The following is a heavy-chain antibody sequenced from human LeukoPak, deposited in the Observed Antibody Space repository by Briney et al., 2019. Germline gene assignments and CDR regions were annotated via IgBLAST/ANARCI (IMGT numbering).Heavy chain of an antibody. V-gene: IGHV3-53*01. J-gene: IGHJ6*03. CDR3: ARGARDTGIYYYYMDV. CDR1: GFTVSSSY. Sequence: GGSLRLSCTVSGFTVSSSYMTWVRQAPGKGLEWVSVIFSGGTTNYADPVRGRFTISRDNSKNTLYLQMNSLRAEDTAVYYCARGARDTGIYYYYMDVWGKGTTVTISS. CDR2: IFSGGTT. D-gene: IGHD5-18*01.